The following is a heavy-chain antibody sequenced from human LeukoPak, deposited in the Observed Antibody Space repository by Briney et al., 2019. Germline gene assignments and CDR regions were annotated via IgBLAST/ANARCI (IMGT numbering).Heavy chain of an antibody. D-gene: IGHD4-23*01. CDR3: ARVCPPVRLRWYILDY. J-gene: IGHJ4*02. V-gene: IGHV1-18*01. Sequence: GASVKVSCKASGYTFTSYGISWVRQAPGQGLEWMGWISAYNGNTNYAQKLQGRVTMTTDTSTSTAYMELRSLRSDDTAVYYCARVCPPVRLRWYILDYWGQGTLVTVSS. CDR1: GYTFTSYG. CDR2: ISAYNGNT.